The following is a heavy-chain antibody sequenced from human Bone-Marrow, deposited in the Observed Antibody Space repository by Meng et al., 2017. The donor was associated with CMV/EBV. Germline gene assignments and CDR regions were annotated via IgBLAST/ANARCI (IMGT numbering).Heavy chain of an antibody. Sequence: LSLTCAASGFTFSSYWMSWVRQAPGKGLEWVANIKQDGSEKYYVDSVKGRFTISRDNAKNSLYLQMNSLRAEDTAVYYCARDGYGSGSYFAFDIWGQGTMVTVSS. CDR1: GFTFSSYW. V-gene: IGHV3-7*01. CDR3: ARDGYGSGSYFAFDI. CDR2: IKQDGSEK. J-gene: IGHJ3*02. D-gene: IGHD3-10*01.